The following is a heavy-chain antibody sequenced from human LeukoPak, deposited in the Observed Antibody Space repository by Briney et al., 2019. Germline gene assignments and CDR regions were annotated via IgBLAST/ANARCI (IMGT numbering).Heavy chain of an antibody. CDR2: IYGAGAT. V-gene: IGHV3-53*01. D-gene: IGHD6-6*01. CDR1: GLTVSSEY. Sequence: GGSLRLSCAAYGLTVSSEYLAWVRQAPGKGLEWISVIYGAGATYYADCVEGRFTISRDTYNNALYLQMNSLRVEDTAVYHCARLLPASRHYFDYWGRGTAVTVSS. J-gene: IGHJ4*02. CDR3: ARLLPASRHYFDY.